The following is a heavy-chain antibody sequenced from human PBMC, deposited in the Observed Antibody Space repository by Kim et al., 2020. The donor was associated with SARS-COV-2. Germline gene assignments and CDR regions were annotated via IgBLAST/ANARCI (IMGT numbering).Heavy chain of an antibody. D-gene: IGHD2-2*01. Sequence: GGSLRLSCAASGFTFSSYGMHWVRQAPGKGLEWVAVIWYDGSNKYYADSVKGRFTISRDNSKNTLYLQMNSLRAEDTAVYYCARTYSRRYTSWIAGRYGMDVWGQGTTVTVSS. V-gene: IGHV3-33*01. CDR2: IWYDGSNK. CDR1: GFTFSSYG. J-gene: IGHJ6*02. CDR3: ARTYSRRYTSWIAGRYGMDV.